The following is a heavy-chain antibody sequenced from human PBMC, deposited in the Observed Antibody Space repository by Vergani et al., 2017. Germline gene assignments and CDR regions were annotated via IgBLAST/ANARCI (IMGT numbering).Heavy chain of an antibody. J-gene: IGHJ4*02. CDR3: ARLLVDIVAHPDY. V-gene: IGHV5-51*03. D-gene: IGHD5-12*01. CDR1: GYSFPSYW. Sequence: VQLVQSGAEVKKPGESLKISCKASGYSFPSYWIGWVRQMPGKGLGWMGIIYPGDSDTRYSPSFQGQVTISADKSISTAYLHWSSLKASDTAMYYWARLLVDIVAHPDYWGQGTLVTVSS. CDR2: IYPGDSDT.